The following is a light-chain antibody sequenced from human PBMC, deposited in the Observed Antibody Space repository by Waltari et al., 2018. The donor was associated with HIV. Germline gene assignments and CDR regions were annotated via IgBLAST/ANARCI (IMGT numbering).Light chain of an antibody. CDR1: SINIGRNY. Sequence: QSVLTQPPSASGTPGQRVILPCSGSSINIGRNYVHWYQQLPGTPPQLLTYRNSQRPSGVPARFSGSKSGTSASLAISGLRSEDEADYYCAAWDDSLSVLYVFGTGTKVTVL. CDR2: RNS. CDR3: AAWDDSLSVLYV. V-gene: IGLV1-47*01. J-gene: IGLJ1*01.